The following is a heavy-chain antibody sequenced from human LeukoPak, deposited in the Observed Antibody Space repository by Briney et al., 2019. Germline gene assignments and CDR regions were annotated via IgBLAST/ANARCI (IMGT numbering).Heavy chain of an antibody. J-gene: IGHJ3*02. V-gene: IGHV1-18*01. Sequence: ASVKVSCKASGYTFTNYGISWVRHAPGQGLEWMGWISAYNGNTNYAQKLQGRVTMTTDTSTSTAYMELRSLRSDDTAVYYCARDLGFSSGWTHVAFDIWGQGTMVTVSS. CDR2: ISAYNGNT. CDR3: ARDLGFSSGWTHVAFDI. CDR1: GYTFTNYG. D-gene: IGHD3-16*01.